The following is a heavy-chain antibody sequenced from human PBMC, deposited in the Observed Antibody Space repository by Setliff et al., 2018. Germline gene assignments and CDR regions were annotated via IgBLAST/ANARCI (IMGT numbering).Heavy chain of an antibody. D-gene: IGHD3-10*01. CDR1: GESFSNNY. CDR3: ARVDFTMLQGVLGQ. CDR2: ILFSGYT. V-gene: IGHV4-34*12. J-gene: IGHJ1*01. Sequence: PSETLSLTCSVYGESFSNNYWSWIRQSPGKGLEWIGRILFSGYTYYNPSLSGRVTISIDTSKNQFSLRLTSVTAADTAVYYCARVDFTMLQGVLGQWGQGTLVTVS.